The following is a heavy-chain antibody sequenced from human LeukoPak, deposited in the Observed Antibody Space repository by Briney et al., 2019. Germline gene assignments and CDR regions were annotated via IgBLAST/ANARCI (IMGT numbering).Heavy chain of an antibody. Sequence: GASLRLSCAASGFTFSSYAMSWVRQAPGKVVEWVSAISCSGGSTYYADSVKGRFTISRDNSKNTLYLQMNSLRAEDTAVYYCAKTPGCSGGSCPPFYFDYWGQGTLVTVSS. J-gene: IGHJ4*02. CDR3: AKTPGCSGGSCPPFYFDY. D-gene: IGHD2-15*01. CDR1: GFTFSSYA. CDR2: ISCSGGST. V-gene: IGHV3-23*01.